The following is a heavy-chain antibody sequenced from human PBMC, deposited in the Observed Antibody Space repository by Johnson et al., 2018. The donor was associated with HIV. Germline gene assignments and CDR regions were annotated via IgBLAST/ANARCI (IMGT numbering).Heavy chain of an antibody. CDR3: TTGAQRIQLGLAPYYAFDI. CDR1: GFTFSNAW. Sequence: VQLVESGGGLVKPGGSLRLSCAASGFTFSNAWMNWVRQAPGKGLEWVGRIKSKTDGGTTDYAAPVNGRFTISRDDSKNTLYLQMNSLKTEDTAVYYCTTGAQRIQLGLAPYYAFDIWGQGTMVTVSS. V-gene: IGHV3-15*01. J-gene: IGHJ3*02. D-gene: IGHD5-18*01. CDR2: IKSKTDGGTT.